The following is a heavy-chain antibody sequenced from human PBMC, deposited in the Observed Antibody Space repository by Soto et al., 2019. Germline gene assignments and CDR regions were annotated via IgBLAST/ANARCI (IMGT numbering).Heavy chain of an antibody. J-gene: IGHJ3*01. CDR1: GFTFSDYV. V-gene: IGHV3-30*14. D-gene: IGHD3-3*02. CDR2: MTYDGATE. Sequence: SGGGVVQPGTSLRLSCAASGFTFSDYVIHWVRQAAGKGLEWVASMTYDGATEYYADSVKGRFTMSRDNSKRALSLQMNSLRPDDTAVYYCARVRLSIAVNDALDVWGQGTTVTVSS. CDR3: ARVRLSIAVNDALDV.